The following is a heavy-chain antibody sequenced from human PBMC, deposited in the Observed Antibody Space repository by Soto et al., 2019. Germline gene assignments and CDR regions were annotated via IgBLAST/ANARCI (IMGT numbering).Heavy chain of an antibody. CDR3: ARDARPRYYYDSSGYPFDY. Sequence: GGSLRLSCAASGFTFSSYGMHWVRQAPGKGLEWVAVIWYDGSNKYYADSVKGRFTISRDNSKNTLYLQMNSLRAEDTAVYYCARDARPRYYYDSSGYPFDYWGQGTLVTVSS. CDR2: IWYDGSNK. V-gene: IGHV3-33*01. D-gene: IGHD3-22*01. J-gene: IGHJ4*02. CDR1: GFTFSSYG.